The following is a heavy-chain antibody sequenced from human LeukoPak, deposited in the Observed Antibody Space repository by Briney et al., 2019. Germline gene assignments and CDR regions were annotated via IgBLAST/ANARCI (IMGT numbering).Heavy chain of an antibody. Sequence: GGSLRLSCAASGFTFSSYGISWVRQAPGKGLEWVSAISGSGGSTYYADSVKGRFTISRDNSKNTLYLQMNSLRAEDTAVYYCARNYYGSGSYYKGAFDIWGQGTMVTVSS. CDR2: ISGSGGST. V-gene: IGHV3-23*01. J-gene: IGHJ3*02. CDR1: GFTFSSYG. CDR3: ARNYYGSGSYYKGAFDI. D-gene: IGHD3-10*01.